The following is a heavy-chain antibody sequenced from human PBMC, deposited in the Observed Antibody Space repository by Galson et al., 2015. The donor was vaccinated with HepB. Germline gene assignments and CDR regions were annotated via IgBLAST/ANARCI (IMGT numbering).Heavy chain of an antibody. CDR3: ARDGYSSSWYGGAYYYGMDV. Sequence: CAISGDSVSSNSAAWSWIRQSPSRGLEWLGRTYYRSKWYNDYAVSVKSRITINPDTSKNQFSLQLNSVTPEDTAVYYCARDGYSSSWYGGAYYYGMDVWGQGTTVTVSS. D-gene: IGHD6-13*01. V-gene: IGHV6-1*01. CDR2: TYYRSKWYN. J-gene: IGHJ6*02. CDR1: GDSVSSNSAA.